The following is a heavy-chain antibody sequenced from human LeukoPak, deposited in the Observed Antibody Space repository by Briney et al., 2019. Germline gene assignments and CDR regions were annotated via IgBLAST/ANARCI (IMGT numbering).Heavy chain of an antibody. V-gene: IGHV3-30*18. CDR1: GFTFSRYG. CDR3: AKSPRPKTYYYDSSGYYSNPYFDY. D-gene: IGHD3-22*01. Sequence: GGSLRLSCAASGFTFSRYGMYWARQPPGKGLEWVAVISYDGGNEYYADSVKGRFTISRDNSKNTLYLQMNSLRAEDTAVYYCAKSPRPKTYYYDSSGYYSNPYFDYWGQGTLVTVSS. J-gene: IGHJ4*02. CDR2: ISYDGGNE.